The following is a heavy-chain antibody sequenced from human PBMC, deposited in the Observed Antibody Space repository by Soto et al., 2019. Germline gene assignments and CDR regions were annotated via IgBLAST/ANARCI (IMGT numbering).Heavy chain of an antibody. CDR1: GVTCSRVS. Sequence: GGSLGLSCGASGVTCSRVSMNWVRQVTGKGLEWVASISSASSETWYADSVKGRFIISRDNAQNSLFLQMNTLRPEDSARYYCARVAYWGPGTQVTSPQ. CDR3: ARVAY. V-gene: IGHV3-21*01. CDR2: ISSASSET. J-gene: IGHJ4*02.